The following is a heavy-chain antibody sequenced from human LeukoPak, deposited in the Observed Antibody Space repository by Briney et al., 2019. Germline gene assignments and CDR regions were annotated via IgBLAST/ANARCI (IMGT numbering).Heavy chain of an antibody. CDR2: IYYSGTT. CDR1: GGSISHYY. Sequence: PETLSLTCTASGGSISHYYWSWVRQSPGKGLEWVGYIYYSGTTNYNPSLKSGVTISVGTSSNQFSLQLRSVTAADTAVYYCAREDPQTTVPEGMDVWGQGTTVIVSS. V-gene: IGHV4-59*01. D-gene: IGHD4-17*01. J-gene: IGHJ6*02. CDR3: AREDPQTTVPEGMDV.